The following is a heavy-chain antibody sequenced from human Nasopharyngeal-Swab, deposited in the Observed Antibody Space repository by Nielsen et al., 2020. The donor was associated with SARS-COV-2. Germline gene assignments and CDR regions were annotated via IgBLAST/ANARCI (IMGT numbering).Heavy chain of an antibody. V-gene: IGHV1-46*01. D-gene: IGHD5-24*01. J-gene: IGHJ3*02. CDR3: ARGGEMATITRDAFDI. CDR1: GYTFTSYY. Sequence: ASVKVSCKASGYTFTSYYMHWGRQARGQGLGWMGIINPGGGSTSYAQKFQGRVTMTRDTSTSPVYMELSSLRSEDTAVYYCARGGEMATITRDAFDIWGQGTMVTVSS. CDR2: INPGGGST.